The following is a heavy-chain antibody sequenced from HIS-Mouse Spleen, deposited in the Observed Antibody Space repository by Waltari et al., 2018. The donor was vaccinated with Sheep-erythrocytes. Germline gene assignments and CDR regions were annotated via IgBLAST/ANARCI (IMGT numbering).Heavy chain of an antibody. CDR2: INHSGST. D-gene: IGHD6-19*01. CDR3: ALSVDLAGAFDI. Sequence: QVQLQQWGAGLLKPSETLSLTCDVSGGSFSGYYWSWIRQTPGKGLEWIGEINHSGSTNYNPSLKSRVTISVDTSKNQFSLKLSSVTAADTAVYYCALSVDLAGAFDIWGQGTMVTVSS. CDR1: GGSFSGYY. V-gene: IGHV4-34*01. J-gene: IGHJ3*02.